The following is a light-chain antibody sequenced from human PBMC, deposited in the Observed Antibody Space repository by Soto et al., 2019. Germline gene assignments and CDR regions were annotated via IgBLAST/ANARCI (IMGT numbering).Light chain of an antibody. CDR1: QSVTNNQ. Sequence: EIVLTQSPGTLSLSPGERATLSCRASQSVTNNQLTWYQQKPGQTPKVIIYGASTRGTGIPDRFSGSGSGTDFPLTISRLEPEDFAVYYCQQYGSYVTFGGGTKVEIK. CDR2: GAS. V-gene: IGKV3-20*01. CDR3: QQYGSYVT. J-gene: IGKJ4*01.